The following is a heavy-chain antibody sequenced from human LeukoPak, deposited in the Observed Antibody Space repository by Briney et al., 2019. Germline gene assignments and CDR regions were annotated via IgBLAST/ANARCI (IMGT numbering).Heavy chain of an antibody. D-gene: IGHD3-22*01. CDR3: ASGDSSGYYNGYYYYGMDV. Sequence: ASVKVSCKASGYTFTSYAMHWVRQAPGQRLEWMGWINAGDGNTKYSQKFQGRVTMTRDTSTSTVYMELSSLRSEDTAVYYCASGDSSGYYNGYYYYGMDVWGQGTTVTVSS. CDR1: GYTFTSYA. V-gene: IGHV1-3*01. CDR2: INAGDGNT. J-gene: IGHJ6*02.